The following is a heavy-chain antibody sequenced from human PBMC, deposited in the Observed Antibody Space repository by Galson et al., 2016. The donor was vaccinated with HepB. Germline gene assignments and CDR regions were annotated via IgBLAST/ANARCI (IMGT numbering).Heavy chain of an antibody. J-gene: IGHJ6*02. D-gene: IGHD3-10*01. V-gene: IGHV1-2*02. Sequence: SVKVSCKASGYTLTDYYIHWVRQAPGQGLEWMGWINPNSGGTNYAQKFQGRVTMTRDTSISTAYMELSGLKSDDTAVYCCARVFTMVRGVTNTFYYYGMDVWGQGTTVTVSS. CDR1: GYTLTDYY. CDR2: INPNSGGT. CDR3: ARVFTMVRGVTNTFYYYGMDV.